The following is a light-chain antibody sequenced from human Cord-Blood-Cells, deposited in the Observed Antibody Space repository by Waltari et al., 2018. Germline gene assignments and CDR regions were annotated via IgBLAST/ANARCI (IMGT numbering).Light chain of an antibody. J-gene: IGLJ3*02. CDR3: QSYDSSNQV. CDR1: SCSIASNY. Sequence: NFMLTQPHSVSESPGKTVTISCTRTSCSIASNYLPWYQQRPGSSPTTVIYEDNQRPSGVPDRFSGSIDSSSNSASLTISGLKTEDEADYYCQSYDSSNQVFGGGTKLTVL. V-gene: IGLV6-57*01. CDR2: EDN.